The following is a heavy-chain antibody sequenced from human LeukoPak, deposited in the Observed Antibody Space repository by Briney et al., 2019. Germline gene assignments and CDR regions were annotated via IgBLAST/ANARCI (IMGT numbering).Heavy chain of an antibody. V-gene: IGHV3-30-3*01. CDR3: ARDGTEGNAFDI. D-gene: IGHD3/OR15-3a*01. Sequence: GGSLRPSCAASGFTFSSYAMHWVRQAPGKGLEGGAVISYDGSNKYYADSVKGRFTISRDNSKNTLYLQMNSLRAEDTAVYYCARDGTEGNAFDIWGQGTMVTVSS. J-gene: IGHJ3*02. CDR2: ISYDGSNK. CDR1: GFTFSSYA.